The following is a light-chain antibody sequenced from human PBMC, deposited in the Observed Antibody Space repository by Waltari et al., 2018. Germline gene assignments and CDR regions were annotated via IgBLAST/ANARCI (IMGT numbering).Light chain of an antibody. V-gene: IGKV3-15*01. CDR1: QSVSTT. CDR2: GAY. J-gene: IGKJ2*03. CDR3: LQCSEWPHS. Sequence: EIVMTQSPATLSLSPGERATLSCRASQSVSTTLAWYQQKPGQAPRLLIYGAYKRATGIPDRFSGSGFGTDFTLTIRSLEPEDVAVYYCLQCSEWPHSFGPGTKVEFK.